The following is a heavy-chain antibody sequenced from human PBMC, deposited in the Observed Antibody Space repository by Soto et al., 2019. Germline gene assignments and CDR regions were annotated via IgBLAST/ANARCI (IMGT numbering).Heavy chain of an antibody. J-gene: IGHJ3*02. CDR3: ARSIAAALKFDAFAI. CDR2: INHSGST. V-gene: IGHV4-34*01. CDR1: GGSFSGYY. Sequence: SETLSLTCAVYGGSFSGYYWSWIRQPPGKGLEWIGEINHSGSTNYNPSLKSRVTISVDTSKNQFSLKLSSVTAADTAVYYCARSIAAALKFDAFAIWGQGTMVTVSS. D-gene: IGHD6-13*01.